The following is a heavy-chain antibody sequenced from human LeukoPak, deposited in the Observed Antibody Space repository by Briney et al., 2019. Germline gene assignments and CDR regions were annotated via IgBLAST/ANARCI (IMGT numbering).Heavy chain of an antibody. D-gene: IGHD1-26*01. CDR1: GFTFSSYS. CDR2: ISSSSSYI. J-gene: IGHJ4*02. V-gene: IGHV3-21*01. CDR3: ARVSGTGISFDY. Sequence: GGSLRLSCAASGFTFSSYSMNWVRQAPGKGLEWVSSISSSSSYIYYADSVKGRFTISRDNAKNSLYLQMNSLRAEDTAVYSCARVSGTGISFDYWGQGTLVTVSS.